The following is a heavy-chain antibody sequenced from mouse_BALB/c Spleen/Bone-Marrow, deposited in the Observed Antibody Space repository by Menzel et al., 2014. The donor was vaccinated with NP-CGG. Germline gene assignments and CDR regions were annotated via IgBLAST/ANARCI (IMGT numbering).Heavy chain of an antibody. Sequence: AQLTESGAELVKHGGSVMLSCTASGFNIRDPYMHWVTERPEQSLEWIGRIDAANGNTKYDPKFLGKATIKADTSSNPACLQLTRLTSEEPAVYYCVYSMDWYFDVWGARTTGTIAS. J-gene: IGHJ1*01. CDR2: IDAANGNT. CDR1: GFNIRDPY. D-gene: IGHD2-10*02. CDR3: VYSMDWYFDV. V-gene: IGHV14-3*02.